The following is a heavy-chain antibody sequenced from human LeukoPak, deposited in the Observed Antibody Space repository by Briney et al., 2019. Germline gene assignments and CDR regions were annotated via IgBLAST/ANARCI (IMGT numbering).Heavy chain of an antibody. D-gene: IGHD4-17*01. CDR2: ISSSSSYI. CDR3: SRDLAYGDDGL. V-gene: IGHV3-21*01. Sequence: GGSLRLSCAASGFTLSNYSMNWVRQAPGQGLEWVAFISSSSSYIFYADSLKGRFTISRDNAKNSLYLQMNSLRADDTAVYYCSRDLAYGDDGLWGQGTLVTVSS. J-gene: IGHJ4*02. CDR1: GFTLSNYS.